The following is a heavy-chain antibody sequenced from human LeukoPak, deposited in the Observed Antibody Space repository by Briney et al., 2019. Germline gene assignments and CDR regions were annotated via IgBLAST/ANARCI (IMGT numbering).Heavy chain of an antibody. D-gene: IGHD6-6*01. V-gene: IGHV4-59*01. CDR2: IYYSGST. J-gene: IGHJ4*02. CDR3: ARGQLEYYFDY. Sequence: PSETLSLTCTVSGGSISSYYWSWIRQPPGKGLEWIGYIYYSGSTNYNPSLKSRVTISVDTSKNQFSLKLSSVTAADTAVYYCARGQLEYYFDYWGQGTLVTVSS. CDR1: GGSISSYY.